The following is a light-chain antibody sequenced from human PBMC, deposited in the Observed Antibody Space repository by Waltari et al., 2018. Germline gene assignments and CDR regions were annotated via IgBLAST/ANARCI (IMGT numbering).Light chain of an antibody. CDR3: QQYYESPLT. CDR1: SIVDTSKNKKL. J-gene: IGKJ1*01. CDR2: WAS. Sequence: SIVDTSKNKKLLAWYQQKPGQPLKLLIYWASTRESGVPDRFSGGGSGTEFTLTISSVQAEDAAVYYCQQYYESPLTFGQGTKVEIE. V-gene: IGKV4-1*01.